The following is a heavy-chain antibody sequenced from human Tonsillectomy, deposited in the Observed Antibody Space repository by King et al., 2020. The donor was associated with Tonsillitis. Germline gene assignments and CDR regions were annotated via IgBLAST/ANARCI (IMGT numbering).Heavy chain of an antibody. CDR3: AKTSHYYDSSGYYCPIDY. J-gene: IGHJ4*02. CDR1: GFTFSSYG. CDR2: IRYDGSNK. Sequence: VQLVESGGGVVQPGGSLRLSCAASGFTFSSYGMHWVRQAPGKGLVWVAFIRYDGSNKYYADSVKGRFTISRDNSKNTLYLQMNSLRAEDTAVYYCAKTSHYYDSSGYYCPIDYWSQGTLVTVSS. D-gene: IGHD3-22*01. V-gene: IGHV3-30*02.